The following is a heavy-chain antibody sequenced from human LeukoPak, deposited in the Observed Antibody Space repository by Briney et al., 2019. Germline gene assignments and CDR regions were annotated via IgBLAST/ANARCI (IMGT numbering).Heavy chain of an antibody. J-gene: IGHJ4*02. D-gene: IGHD2-15*01. CDR3: ARNYGSGGSCCSGGYFDY. V-gene: IGHV1-69*06. CDR2: ISPIFGTA. CDR1: GGTFSSYA. Sequence: SVKVSCKASGGTFSSYAISWVRQAPGQGLEWMGGISPIFGTANYAQKFQGRVTITADKSTSTAYMELSSLRSEDTAVYYCARNYGSGGSCCSGGYFDYWGQGTLVTVSS.